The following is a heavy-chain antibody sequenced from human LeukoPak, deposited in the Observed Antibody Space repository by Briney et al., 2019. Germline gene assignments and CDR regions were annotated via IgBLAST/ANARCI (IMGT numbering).Heavy chain of an antibody. CDR3: ARAVCSGGSCYDWFDL. Sequence: SDPLSLTCAVSGGSISSINWLSRVRPPPGNGLEWIGEIYHSGHTKYNPSVKSRVTISVDKSKNQFALKLSSVTAGDTAVYYCARAVCSGGSCYDWFDLWGQGTRVSVSS. J-gene: IGHJ5*02. V-gene: IGHV4-4*02. D-gene: IGHD2-15*01. CDR2: IYHSGHT. CDR1: GGSISSINW.